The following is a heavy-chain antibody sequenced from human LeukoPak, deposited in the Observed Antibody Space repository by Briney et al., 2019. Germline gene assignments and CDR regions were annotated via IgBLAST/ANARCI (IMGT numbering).Heavy chain of an antibody. V-gene: IGHV1-69*06. J-gene: IGHJ4*02. CDR3: ARDRAVAGPSYYFDY. CDR2: IIPIFGTA. CDR1: GGTFNSYA. Sequence: GASVKVSRKASGGTFNSYAISSVRQAPGQGLEWMGGIIPIFGTANYAQKFQGRVTITADKSTSTAYMELSSLRSEDTAVYYCARDRAVAGPSYYFDYWGQGTLVTVSS. D-gene: IGHD6-19*01.